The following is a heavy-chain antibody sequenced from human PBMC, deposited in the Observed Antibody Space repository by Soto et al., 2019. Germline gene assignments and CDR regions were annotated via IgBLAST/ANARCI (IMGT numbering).Heavy chain of an antibody. D-gene: IGHD2-2*01. J-gene: IGHJ5*02. Sequence: VASVKVSCRASGYTFTSYAMHWVRQAPGQRLEWMGWINAGNGNTKYSQKFQGRVTITRDTSASTAYMELSSLRSEDTAVYYCARSPVVGWFDPWGQGTLVTVSS. CDR1: GYTFTSYA. CDR3: ARSPVVGWFDP. CDR2: INAGNGNT. V-gene: IGHV1-3*01.